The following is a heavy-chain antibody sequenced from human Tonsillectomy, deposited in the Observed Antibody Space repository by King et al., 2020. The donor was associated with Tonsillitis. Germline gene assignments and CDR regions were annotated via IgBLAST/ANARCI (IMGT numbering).Heavy chain of an antibody. CDR3: ARVRGCSSTSCYYYYGMDV. V-gene: IGHV4-34*01. J-gene: IGHJ6*02. D-gene: IGHD2-2*01. CDR2: INHSGST. CDR1: GGSFSGYY. Sequence: VQLQQWGAGLLKPSETLSLTCAVYGGSFSGYYWSWIRQPPGKGLEWIGEINHSGSTNYNPSLTSRVTISVDTSKNQFSLKLSSVTAADTAVYYCARVRGCSSTSCYYYYGMDVWGQGTTVTVSS.